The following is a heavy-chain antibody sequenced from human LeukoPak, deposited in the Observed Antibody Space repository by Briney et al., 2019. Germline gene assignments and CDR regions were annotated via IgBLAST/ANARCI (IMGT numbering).Heavy chain of an antibody. V-gene: IGHV3-30-3*01. D-gene: IGHD5-18*01. CDR3: ASRRLWLQNGESAFDY. Sequence: GRSLRLSCAASGFTSSTYAMHWVRQAPGKGLEWVAVISYDGSNKDYADSVKGRFTISRDNSKDTLYLQMNSLRAEDTAVYYCASRRLWLQNGESAFDYWGQGTLVSVSS. CDR2: ISYDGSNK. J-gene: IGHJ4*02. CDR1: GFTSSTYA.